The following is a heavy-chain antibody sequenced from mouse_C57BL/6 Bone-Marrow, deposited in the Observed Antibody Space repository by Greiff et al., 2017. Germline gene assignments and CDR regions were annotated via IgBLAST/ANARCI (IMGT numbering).Heavy chain of an antibody. J-gene: IGHJ2*01. Sequence: EVMLVESGGGLVQPKGSLKLSCAASGFTFNTYAMHWVRQAPGKGLEWVARIRSKSSNYATYYADSVKDRFTISRDDSQSMLYLQMNNLKTEDTAMFYCVRDLRLGLGFDYWGQGTTLTVSS. V-gene: IGHV10-3*01. CDR1: GFTFNTYA. CDR2: IRSKSSNYAT. D-gene: IGHD4-1*01. CDR3: VRDLRLGLGFDY.